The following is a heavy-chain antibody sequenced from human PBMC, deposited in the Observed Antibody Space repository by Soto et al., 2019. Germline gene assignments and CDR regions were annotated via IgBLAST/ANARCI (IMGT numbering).Heavy chain of an antibody. CDR3: ARYSGSDWHYLDF. Sequence: GESLKISCKGSRYSFASHWVACVRQMPEKGLEWIGTIYPGDSDTQYSSAFRGHVTISADTSVSTAYLQWRGLEATDSAIYYCARYSGSDWHYLDFWGQGTMVTVSS. CDR1: RYSFASHW. CDR2: IYPGDSDT. J-gene: IGHJ4*02. V-gene: IGHV5-51*01. D-gene: IGHD1-26*01.